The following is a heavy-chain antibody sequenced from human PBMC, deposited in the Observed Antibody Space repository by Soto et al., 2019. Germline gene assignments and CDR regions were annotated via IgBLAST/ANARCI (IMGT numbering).Heavy chain of an antibody. J-gene: IGHJ1*01. Sequence: EVQLLASVGGSVQPGGSLRLSCAASGFTFSVSAMSWVRQAPGKGLEHVASITRSGGEAFYGDSVRGRFSMSRDNSKNMLILAMNSLRVEDTARYYCAKAGSDSGWYWESWGQGALVTVS. CDR1: GFTFSVSA. V-gene: IGHV3-23*01. D-gene: IGHD6-19*01. CDR2: ITRSGGEA. CDR3: AKAGSDSGWYWES.